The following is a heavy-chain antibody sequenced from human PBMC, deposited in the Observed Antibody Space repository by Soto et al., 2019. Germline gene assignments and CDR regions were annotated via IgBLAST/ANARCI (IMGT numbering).Heavy chain of an antibody. CDR2: IYPGDYDT. CDR1: GYRLMNYW. V-gene: IGHV5-51*01. CDR3: ARLDGAFDI. J-gene: IGHJ3*02. Sequence: GESLKIPCQGFGYRLMNYWLDWVRQMPGKGLECIGDIYPGDYDTRYMPSFQGKVTISVDKSISTAYLPWSSLKASDNAMYYYARLDGAFDIWGQGTMVTVSS.